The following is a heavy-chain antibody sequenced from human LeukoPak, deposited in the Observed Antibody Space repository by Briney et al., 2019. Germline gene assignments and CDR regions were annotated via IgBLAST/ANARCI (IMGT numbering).Heavy chain of an antibody. V-gene: IGHV3-23*01. Sequence: GGSLRLSCAASGFTFSSYAMSWVRQAPGKGLEWVSAISGSGGSTYYADSVKGRFTISRDNSKNTLYLQMNSLRAEDTAVYYCAKFILRWFGESKNLPYYFDYWGQGTLVTVSS. CDR1: GFTFSSYA. J-gene: IGHJ4*02. CDR3: AKFILRWFGESKNLPYYFDY. CDR2: ISGSGGST. D-gene: IGHD3-10*01.